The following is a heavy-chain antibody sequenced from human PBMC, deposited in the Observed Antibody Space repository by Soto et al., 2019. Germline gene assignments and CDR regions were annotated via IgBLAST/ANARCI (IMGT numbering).Heavy chain of an antibody. J-gene: IGHJ4*02. D-gene: IGHD3-22*01. CDR2: INADGSDR. CDR1: GFTFEDYA. Sequence: EVQLVESGGGVVQPGGSLRLSCAASGFTFEDYALHWVRQSSGKGPEWVPLINADGSDRYYADSVKGRFTISRDNRKDSLYLQMNSLRPEDSAIYYCAKARFYFDSSPYDSWGQGTLVTVTS. V-gene: IGHV3-43*02. CDR3: AKARFYFDSSPYDS.